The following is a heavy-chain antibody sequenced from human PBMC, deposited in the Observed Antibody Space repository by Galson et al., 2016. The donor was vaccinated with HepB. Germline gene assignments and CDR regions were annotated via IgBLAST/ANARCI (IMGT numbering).Heavy chain of an antibody. CDR1: GFTFSAYG. CDR3: ARDKGGRDDAFDI. V-gene: IGHV3-30*03. Sequence: SLRLSCAASGFTFSAYGMHWVRQAPGKGLEWVAVISYDGSDNYYGDSVKGRFTISRDNTDNSLYLQMNSLRGDDTAVYYCARDKGGRDDAFDIWGQGTMVTVSS. CDR2: ISYDGSDN. J-gene: IGHJ3*02.